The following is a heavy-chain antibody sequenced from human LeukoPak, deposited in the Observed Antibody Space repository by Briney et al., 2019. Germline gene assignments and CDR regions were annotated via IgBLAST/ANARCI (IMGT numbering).Heavy chain of an antibody. Sequence: GGSLRLSCAASGFTFSSYEMNWVRQAPGKGLEWMANIKQDGNKKYYVDSVKGRFTISRDNAKNPLYLQMKSLRAEDTAVYYCARDLVGGDYWGQGTLVTVSS. J-gene: IGHJ4*02. CDR2: IKQDGNKK. V-gene: IGHV3-7*01. D-gene: IGHD3-16*01. CDR3: ARDLVGGDY. CDR1: GFTFSSYE.